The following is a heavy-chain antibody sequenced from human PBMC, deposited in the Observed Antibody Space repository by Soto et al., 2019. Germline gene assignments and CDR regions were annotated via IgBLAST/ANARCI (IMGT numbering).Heavy chain of an antibody. V-gene: IGHV4-34*12. J-gene: IGHJ4*02. CDR1: GGSFIGYF. CDR3: ARPHYDSNTFYYFFDY. CDR2: IFHGGST. Sequence: SETLSLTCAFYGGSFIGYFWSWIRQPPGKGLEWIGEIFHGGSTNYSPSLKSRVTISVDTSKNQFSLELSSVTAADTAVYYCARPHYDSNTFYYFFDYWGQGTLVTVSS. D-gene: IGHD3-22*01.